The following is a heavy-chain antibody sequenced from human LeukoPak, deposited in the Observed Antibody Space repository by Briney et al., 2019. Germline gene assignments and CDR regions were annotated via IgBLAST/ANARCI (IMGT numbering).Heavy chain of an antibody. D-gene: IGHD3-22*01. CDR2: ISGSGGST. CDR3: ARGLADHRVGLYYFDY. V-gene: IGHV3-23*01. CDR1: GFTFSSYA. Sequence: PGGPLRLSCAASGFTFSSYAMSWVRQAPGKGLEWVSAISGSGGSTYYADSVKGRFTISRDNSKNTLYLQMNSLRAEDTAVYYCARGLADHRVGLYYFDYWGQGTLVTVSS. J-gene: IGHJ4*02.